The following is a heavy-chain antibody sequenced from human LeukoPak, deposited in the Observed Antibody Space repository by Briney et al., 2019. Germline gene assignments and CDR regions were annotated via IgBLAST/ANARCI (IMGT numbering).Heavy chain of an antibody. D-gene: IGHD3-3*01. CDR2: ISGYNGKT. CDR1: GYTFTSYG. V-gene: IGHV1-18*01. CDR3: ARGSYYDFWSGYRANFDY. J-gene: IGHJ4*02. Sequence: ASVKVSCKASGYTFTSYGISWVRQAPGQGLEWMGWISGYNGKTNYAQKLQGRVTMTTDTSTSTAYTELSSLRSEDTALYYCARGSYYDFWSGYRANFDYWGQGTLVTVSS.